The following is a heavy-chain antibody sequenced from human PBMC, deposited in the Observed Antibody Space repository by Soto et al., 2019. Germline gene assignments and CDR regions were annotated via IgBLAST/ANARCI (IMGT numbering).Heavy chain of an antibody. J-gene: IGHJ6*03. CDR2: INPNSGGT. CDR3: ARDFIELPSYYYYIDA. CDR1: GYTFTGYY. D-gene: IGHD3-10*01. V-gene: IGHV1-2*04. Sequence: ASVKVSCKASGYTFTGYYMHWVRQAPGQGLEWMGWINPNSGGTNYAQKFQGWVTMTRDTSISTAYMELSRLRSDDTAVYYCARDFIELPSYYYYIDAWAKRTTVTVSS.